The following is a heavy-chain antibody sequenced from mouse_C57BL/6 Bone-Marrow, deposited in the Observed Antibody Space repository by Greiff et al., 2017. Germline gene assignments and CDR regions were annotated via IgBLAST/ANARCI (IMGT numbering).Heavy chain of an antibody. J-gene: IGHJ3*01. CDR2: ISSGGSYT. Sequence: EVQVVESGGDLVKPGGSLKLSCAASGITFSSYGMSWVRQTPDKRLEWVATISSGGSYTYYPDSVKGRFTISRDNAKNTLYLQVSSLKSEDTAMYYCAGPNGAFAYWGQGTLVIVSA. CDR1: GITFSSYG. CDR3: AGPNGAFAY. V-gene: IGHV5-6*01. D-gene: IGHD1-1*01.